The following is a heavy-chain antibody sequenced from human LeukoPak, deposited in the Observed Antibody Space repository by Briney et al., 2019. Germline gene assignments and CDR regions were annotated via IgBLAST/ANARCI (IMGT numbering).Heavy chain of an antibody. CDR1: GYPFSNYD. J-gene: IGHJ6*04. Sequence: GASVEVSCKTSGYPFSNYDINWVRQATGQGLEWMGWINPHSGKTGYAQKFQGRVTMTEDTSTDTAYMELSSLRSEDTAVYYCATGLWFGKYLDVWGKGTTVTISS. V-gene: IGHV1-8*01. CDR2: INPHSGKT. CDR3: ATGLWFGKYLDV. D-gene: IGHD3-10*01.